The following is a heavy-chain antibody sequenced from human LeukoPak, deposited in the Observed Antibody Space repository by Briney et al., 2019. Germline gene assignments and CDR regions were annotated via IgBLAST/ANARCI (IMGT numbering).Heavy chain of an antibody. J-gene: IGHJ4*02. CDR2: IYYSGST. Sequence: SETLSLTCTVSGGSISSGGYYWSWIRQHPGKGLEWIGYIYYSGSTYYNPSLKSRVTISVDTSKNQFSLKLSSVTAADTAVYYCARGGGYDYIWGSYRPEYYFDYWGQGTLVTVSS. CDR3: ARGGGYDYIWGSYRPEYYFDY. CDR1: GGSISSGGYY. V-gene: IGHV4-31*03. D-gene: IGHD3-16*02.